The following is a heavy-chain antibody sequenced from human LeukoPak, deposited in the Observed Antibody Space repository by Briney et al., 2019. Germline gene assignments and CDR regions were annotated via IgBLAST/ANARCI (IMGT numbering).Heavy chain of an antibody. CDR1: GGSISSGDYY. J-gene: IGHJ4*02. CDR3: ARDSSSWGGFDY. V-gene: IGHV4-30-4*08. D-gene: IGHD6-13*01. Sequence: SETLSLTCTVSGGSISSGDYYWSWIRQPPGKGLEWIGYIYYSGSAYYNPSLKSRVALSVDTSKNQFSLKLTSVTAADTAVYYRARDSSSWGGFDYWGQGTLVTVSS. CDR2: IYYSGSA.